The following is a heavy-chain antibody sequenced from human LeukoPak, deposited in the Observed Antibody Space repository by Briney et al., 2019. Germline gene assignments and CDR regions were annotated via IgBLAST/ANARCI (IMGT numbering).Heavy chain of an antibody. CDR2: IKSDGSST. V-gene: IGHV3-74*01. CDR1: GFTFSSYW. CDR3: ARDLHTSGWPPFDY. J-gene: IGHJ4*02. Sequence: GGSLRLSCAASGFTFSSYWMHWVRQAPGKGLVWVSGIKSDGSSTDYADSVKGRFTLSRDNARNTLYLQMNSLRAEDTAVYYCARDLHTSGWPPFDYWGQGTLVTVSS. D-gene: IGHD6-19*01.